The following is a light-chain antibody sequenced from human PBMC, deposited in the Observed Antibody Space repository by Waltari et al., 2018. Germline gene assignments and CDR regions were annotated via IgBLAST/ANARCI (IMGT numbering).Light chain of an antibody. Sequence: DIQMTQSPSTLSASVGDRVTITCRASQNINYWLAWYQQKPGKAPNLLIYKASSLESGVPSRFSGSGSGIEFTLTISSLQPGDFATYYCQQYNSFPWTFGQGTKVEIK. CDR2: KAS. CDR3: QQYNSFPWT. CDR1: QNINYW. V-gene: IGKV1-5*03. J-gene: IGKJ1*01.